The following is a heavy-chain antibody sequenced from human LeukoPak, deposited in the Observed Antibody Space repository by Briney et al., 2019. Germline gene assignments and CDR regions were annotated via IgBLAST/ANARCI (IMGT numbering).Heavy chain of an antibody. D-gene: IGHD1-14*01. CDR1: GFTFSSYA. J-gene: IGHJ4*02. CDR3: ARDQGSTGLGIDY. V-gene: IGHV3-30-3*01. Sequence: SGRSLRLSCAASGFTFSSYAMHGVRQAPGKGLEWVAVISYDGSNKYYADSVKGRFTISRDNSKNTLYLQMNSLRAEGTAVYYCARDQGSTGLGIDYWGQGTLVTVSS. CDR2: ISYDGSNK.